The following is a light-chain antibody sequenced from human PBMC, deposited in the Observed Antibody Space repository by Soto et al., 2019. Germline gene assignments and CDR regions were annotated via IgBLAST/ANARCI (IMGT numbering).Light chain of an antibody. J-gene: IGKJ1*01. CDR3: HQYGDSPKT. V-gene: IGKV3-20*01. CDR2: GTS. Sequence: EIVLTQSPGTLSLSPGERATLSCRTSQSVTTSYLAWYHQKPGQAPRLLIYGTSIRATGVPDRFSGSGSATDFTLTISRLEPEDFAVYYCHQYGDSPKTFGQGTQVEI. CDR1: QSVTTSY.